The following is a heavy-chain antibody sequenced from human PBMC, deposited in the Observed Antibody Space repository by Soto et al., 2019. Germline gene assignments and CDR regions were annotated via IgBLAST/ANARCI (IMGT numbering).Heavy chain of an antibody. J-gene: IGHJ5*02. CDR1: GFTFGDPY. D-gene: IGHD2-15*01. CDR2: ISPGSRYP. CDR3: VRGGGGGLFDP. Sequence: PGGSLRLSCAGSGFTFGDPYMSWIRQAPGKGLEWLSYISPGSRYPAYADSVKGRFTTSRDNARRSLFLQMTSLTAEDTAMYYCVRGGGGGLFDPWGQGTMVTVSS. V-gene: IGHV3-11*06.